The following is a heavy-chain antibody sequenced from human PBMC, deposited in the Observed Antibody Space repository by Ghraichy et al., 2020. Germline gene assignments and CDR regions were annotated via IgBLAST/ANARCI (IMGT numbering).Heavy chain of an antibody. Sequence: SETLSLTCAVYGGSFSGYYWSWIRQPPGKGLEWIGEINHSGSTNYNPSLKSRVTISVDTSKNQFSLKLSSVTAADTAVYYCARGVDCSSTSCSYWFDPWGQGTLVTVSS. CDR3: ARGVDCSSTSCSYWFDP. CDR2: INHSGST. D-gene: IGHD2-2*01. V-gene: IGHV4-34*01. CDR1: GGSFSGYY. J-gene: IGHJ5*02.